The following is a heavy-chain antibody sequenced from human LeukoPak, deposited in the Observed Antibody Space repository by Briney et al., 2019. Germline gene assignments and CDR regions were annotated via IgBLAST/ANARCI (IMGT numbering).Heavy chain of an antibody. Sequence: GGSLRLSCAASGFTFSTYSMNWVRQAPGKGLEWVSFISSSRSYIYYADSVKGRFTISRDNAKNSLYLQMNSLRAEDTAVYYCARFIAAPYYFDYWGRGTLVTASS. CDR1: GFTFSTYS. CDR3: ARFIAAPYYFDY. D-gene: IGHD6-13*01. V-gene: IGHV3-21*01. CDR2: ISSSRSYI. J-gene: IGHJ4*02.